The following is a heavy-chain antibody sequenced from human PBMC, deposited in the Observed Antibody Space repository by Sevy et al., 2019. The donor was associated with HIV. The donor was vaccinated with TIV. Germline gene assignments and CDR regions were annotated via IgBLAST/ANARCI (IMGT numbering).Heavy chain of an antibody. CDR2: IIYDGSMK. D-gene: IGHD4-17*01. J-gene: IGHJ5*02. CDR3: ARDQHDYAGNVRTGWFDP. CDR1: GFTFSSYT. Sequence: GGSLRLSCAASGFTFSSYTMHWVRQAPGKGLEWVANIIYDGSMKYYADSVKGRFTISRDNSKNTLYLQMNSLSAEDTAVYYCARDQHDYAGNVRTGWFDPWGQGIPVTVSS. V-gene: IGHV3-30-3*01.